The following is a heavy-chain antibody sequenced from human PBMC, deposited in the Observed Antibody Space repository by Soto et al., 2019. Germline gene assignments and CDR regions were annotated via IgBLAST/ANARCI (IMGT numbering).Heavy chain of an antibody. V-gene: IGHV3-48*02. D-gene: IGHD6-25*01. J-gene: IGHJ6*02. CDR1: GFAFSSYS. CDR3: ARDGAATIFIGYYGMDA. CDR2: ISSSSSTI. Sequence: PGGSLRLSCAASGFAFSSYSMNWVRQAPGKGLEWVSYISSSSSTIYYADSVKGRFTISRDNAKNSLYLQMNSLRDEDTAVYYCARDGAATIFIGYYGMDAWGQGTTVTVSS.